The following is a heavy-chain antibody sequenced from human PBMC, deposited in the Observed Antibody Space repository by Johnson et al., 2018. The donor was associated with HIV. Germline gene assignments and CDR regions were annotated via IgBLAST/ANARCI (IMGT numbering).Heavy chain of an antibody. Sequence: RQAPGKGLVWVSRIKSDGRSTNYADSVKGRFTISRDNAKNTLYLQMNSLRAEDTAVYYCVRGLDIWGQGTEVTVSS. V-gene: IGHV3-74*01. J-gene: IGHJ3*02. CDR3: VRGLDI. CDR2: IKSDGRST.